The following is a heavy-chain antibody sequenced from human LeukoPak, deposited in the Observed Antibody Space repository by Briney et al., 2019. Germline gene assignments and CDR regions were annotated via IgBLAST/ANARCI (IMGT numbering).Heavy chain of an antibody. J-gene: IGHJ3*01. Sequence: GGSLRLSCAASGFTFNNAWVTWVRQAPGRGVEWVGRMKSRTDGWTAENAASVKGRFTISREDSKNTQYLQMNILNTEHTAVYYGSTRYYATSGDTRGIWGQGTMVTVSP. D-gene: IGHD3-22*01. CDR1: GFTFNNAW. CDR2: MKSRTDGWTA. V-gene: IGHV3-15*01. CDR3: STRYYATSGDTRGI.